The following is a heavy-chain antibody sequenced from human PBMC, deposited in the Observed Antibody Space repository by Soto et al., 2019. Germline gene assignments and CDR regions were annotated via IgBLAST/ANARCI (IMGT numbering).Heavy chain of an antibody. CDR1: GFTFSSYS. CDR3: ARGGATILSDY. Sequence: EVQLVESGGGLVKPGGSLRLSCAASGFTFSSYSMNWVRQAPGKGLEWVSSISSSSSYIYYADSVKGRFTISRDNAKNSLHLQMNSLRAEDTAVYYCARGGATILSDYWGQGTLVTVSS. J-gene: IGHJ4*02. CDR2: ISSSSSYI. V-gene: IGHV3-21*01. D-gene: IGHD5-12*01.